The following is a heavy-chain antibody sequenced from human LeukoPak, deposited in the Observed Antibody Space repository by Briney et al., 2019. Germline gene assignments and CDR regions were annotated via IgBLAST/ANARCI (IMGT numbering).Heavy chain of an antibody. CDR1: GYTFTSYY. D-gene: IGHD4-11*01. CDR3: AREAAVTTQPAEYYYYGMGV. V-gene: IGHV1-46*01. Sequence: ASVKVSCKASGYTFTSYYMHWVRQAPGQGLEWMGIINPSGGSTSYAQKFQGRVTMTRDTSTSTVYMELSSLRSEDTAVYYCAREAAVTTQPAEYYYYGMGVWGQGTTVTVSS. J-gene: IGHJ6*02. CDR2: INPSGGST.